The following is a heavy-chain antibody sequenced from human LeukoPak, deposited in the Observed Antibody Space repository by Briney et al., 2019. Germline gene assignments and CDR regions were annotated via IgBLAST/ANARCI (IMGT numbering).Heavy chain of an antibody. J-gene: IGHJ3*02. Sequence: MPSQTLSLTCTVSGGSISSGDYYWSWIRQPPGKGLEWIGYIYYSGSTYYNPSLKCRVTISVDTSKNQFSLKLSSVTAADTAVYYCARDRQLLYLSAFDIWGQGTMVTVSS. CDR3: ARDRQLLYLSAFDI. CDR2: IYYSGST. CDR1: GGSISSGDYY. V-gene: IGHV4-30-4*08. D-gene: IGHD2-2*02.